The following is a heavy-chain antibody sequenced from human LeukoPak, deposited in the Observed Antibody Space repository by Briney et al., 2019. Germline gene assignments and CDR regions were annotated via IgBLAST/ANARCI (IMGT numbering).Heavy chain of an antibody. Sequence: GGSLRLSCEASGFTFSNYWMSWVRQAPGKGLEWVANIKHDGSEDHYVDSVRGRFTISRDNAKNSLFLQMNSLRAEDTAVYYCGRGGMGEYTGYDDFWGQGTLVTVSS. CDR1: GFTFSNYW. D-gene: IGHD5-12*01. CDR2: IKHDGSED. V-gene: IGHV3-7*01. J-gene: IGHJ4*02. CDR3: GRGGMGEYTGYDDF.